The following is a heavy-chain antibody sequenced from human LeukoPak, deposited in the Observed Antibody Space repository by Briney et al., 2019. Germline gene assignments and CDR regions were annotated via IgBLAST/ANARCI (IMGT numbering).Heavy chain of an antibody. CDR2: IYHSGST. CDR3: ARVGGPYYFDY. J-gene: IGHJ4*02. Sequence: SETLSLTCAVSGGSISSGGYSWRWIRQPPGQGLEWIGYIYHSGSTYYNPSLNSRVTIPVTRPKTQFSLKLSSVTAADTAVYSCARVGGPYYFDYWGQGTLVTVSS. V-gene: IGHV4-30-2*01. CDR1: GGSISSGGYS. D-gene: IGHD2-15*01.